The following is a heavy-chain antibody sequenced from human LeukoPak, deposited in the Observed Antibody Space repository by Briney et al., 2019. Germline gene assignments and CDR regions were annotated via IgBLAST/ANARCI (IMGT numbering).Heavy chain of an antibody. CDR2: ISSSSSYI. Sequence: GSLRLSCAAPGFTFSSYSMNRVRQAPGKGLEWVSSISSSSSYIYYADSVKGRFTISRDNAKNSLYLQMNSLRAEDTAVYYCAREPSGTAIDYWGQGTLVTVSS. CDR1: GFTFSSYS. CDR3: AREPSGTAIDY. D-gene: IGHD1-1*01. V-gene: IGHV3-21*01. J-gene: IGHJ4*01.